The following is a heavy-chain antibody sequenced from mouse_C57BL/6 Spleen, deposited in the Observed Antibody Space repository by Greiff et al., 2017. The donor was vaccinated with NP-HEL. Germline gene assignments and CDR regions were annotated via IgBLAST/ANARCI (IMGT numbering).Heavy chain of an antibody. V-gene: IGHV1-80*01. CDR3: ARRMVNPMDY. Sequence: VQLQQSGAELVKPGASVKISCKASGYAFSSYWMNWVKQRPGKGLEWIGQIYPGDGYTNYNGKFKGKATLTADKSSSKAYMQLSSLTAEDSAVYICARRMVNPMDYWGQGTSVTVSS. CDR1: GYAFSSYW. D-gene: IGHD2-3*01. J-gene: IGHJ4*01. CDR2: IYPGDGYT.